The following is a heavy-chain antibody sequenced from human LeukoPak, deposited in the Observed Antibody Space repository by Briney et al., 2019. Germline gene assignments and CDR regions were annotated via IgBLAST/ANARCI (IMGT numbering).Heavy chain of an antibody. CDR1: GYTFTGYY. V-gene: IGHV1-2*02. J-gene: IGHJ5*02. CDR3: ASTLRKRGYSGYDLLSWFDP. CDR2: INPSSGGT. Sequence: ASVKVSCKASGYTFTGYYMHWVRQAPGQGLEWMGWINPSSGGTNYAQKFQGRVTMTRDTSISTAYMELSRLRSDDTAVYYCASTLRKRGYSGYDLLSWFDPWGQGTLVTVSS. D-gene: IGHD5-12*01.